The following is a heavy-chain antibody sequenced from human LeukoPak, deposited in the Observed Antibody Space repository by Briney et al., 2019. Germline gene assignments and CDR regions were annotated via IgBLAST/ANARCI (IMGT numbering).Heavy chain of an antibody. D-gene: IGHD1-1*01. Sequence: GGSLRLSRAASGFTFSSYSVNSGRQAPGEGLGWVSSISSSSSYIYYADSVKSRFTISRDNAKNSLYLQMNSLRAEDTAVYYCATGTSWNDVDYFDYWGQGTLVTVSS. V-gene: IGHV3-21*01. CDR2: ISSSSSYI. CDR3: ATGTSWNDVDYFDY. J-gene: IGHJ4*02. CDR1: GFTFSSYS.